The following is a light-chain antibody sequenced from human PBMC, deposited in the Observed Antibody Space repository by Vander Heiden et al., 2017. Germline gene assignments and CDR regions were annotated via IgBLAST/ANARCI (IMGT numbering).Light chain of an antibody. CDR3: QQRSNWPLT. Sequence: EIVLTQSPATLSLSPGERATLSCRASQSVSSYLAWYQQNPGQAPRLLMYDASNRATGIPARFRGSGSGTDFTLPIRSLEPEDFAVYYCQQRSNWPLTFGGGTKVEI. V-gene: IGKV3-11*01. J-gene: IGKJ4*01. CDR1: QSVSSY. CDR2: DAS.